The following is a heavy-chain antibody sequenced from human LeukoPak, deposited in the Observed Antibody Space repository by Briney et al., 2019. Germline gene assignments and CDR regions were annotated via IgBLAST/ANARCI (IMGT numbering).Heavy chain of an antibody. Sequence: PSETLSLTCAVYGGSFSGYYWSWIRQPPGKGLEWIGEINHSGSTNYNPSLKSRVTISGDTSKNQFSLKLSSVTAADTAVYYCARPHPPFDYDSSGYYFGGVDYWGQGTLVTVSS. V-gene: IGHV4-34*01. CDR1: GGSFSGYY. CDR2: INHSGST. D-gene: IGHD3-22*01. CDR3: ARPHPPFDYDSSGYYFGGVDY. J-gene: IGHJ4*02.